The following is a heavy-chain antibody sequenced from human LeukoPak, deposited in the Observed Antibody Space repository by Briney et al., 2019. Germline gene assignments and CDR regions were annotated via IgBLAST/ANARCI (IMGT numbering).Heavy chain of an antibody. CDR2: IYGSGVSI. D-gene: IGHD1-26*01. J-gene: IGHJ4*02. Sequence: GGSLRLSCVASGFTFEKYVMNWVRQAPGKGLEWLATIYGSGVSISYADSVKGRFTISRDNSNNTLYLQMNGLRAEDTAMYFCAKDLGWELPAEAYWGQGILVTVSS. CDR3: AKDLGWELPAEAY. V-gene: IGHV3-23*01. CDR1: GFTFEKYV.